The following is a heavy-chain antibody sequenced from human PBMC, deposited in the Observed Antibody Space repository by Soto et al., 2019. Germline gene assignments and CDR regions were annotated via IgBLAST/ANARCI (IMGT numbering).Heavy chain of an antibody. CDR3: AKARHGSGTYSYFDY. J-gene: IGHJ4*02. CDR1: GFTFSSYA. V-gene: IGHV3-30*18. D-gene: IGHD3-10*01. CDR2: IWYDGSNK. Sequence: QVQLVESGGGVVQPGRSLRLSCAASGFTFSSYAMHWVRQAPGNGLEWVAVIWYDGSNKNYADSVKGRFTISRDNSKNTLYLQMNSLRTEDTAVYYCAKARHGSGTYSYFDYWGLGILVTVSS.